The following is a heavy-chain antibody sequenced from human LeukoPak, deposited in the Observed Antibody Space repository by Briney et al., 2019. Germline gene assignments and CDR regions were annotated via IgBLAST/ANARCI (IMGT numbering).Heavy chain of an antibody. J-gene: IGHJ6*02. CDR3: ARDYYDSSGRYYYGMDV. CDR2: FDPEDGET. D-gene: IGHD3-22*01. Sequence: GASVKVSCKVSGYTLTELSTHWVRQAPGKGLEWMGGFDPEDGETIYAQKFQGRVTMTEDTSTDTAYMELRSLRSDDTAVYYCARDYYDSSGRYYYGMDVWGQGTTVTVSS. V-gene: IGHV1-24*01. CDR1: GYTLTELS.